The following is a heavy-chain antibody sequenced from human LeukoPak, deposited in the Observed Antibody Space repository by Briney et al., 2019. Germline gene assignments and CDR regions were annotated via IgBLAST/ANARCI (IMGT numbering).Heavy chain of an antibody. V-gene: IGHV3-73*01. D-gene: IGHD1-26*01. CDR3: IRGAASGSYYGFDV. CDR1: GFTVGSNY. Sequence: GGSLRLSCAASGFTVGSNYMSWVRQASGKGLEWVGRIRSKANNYATAYATSVKGRFTLSRDDSKNTAYLQMNSLKTEDTAVYYCIRGAASGSYYGFDVWGQGATVTVSS. J-gene: IGHJ6*02. CDR2: IRSKANNYAT.